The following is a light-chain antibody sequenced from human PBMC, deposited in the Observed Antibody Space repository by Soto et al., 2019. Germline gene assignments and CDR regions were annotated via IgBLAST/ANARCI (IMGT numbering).Light chain of an antibody. CDR2: DAS. CDR3: QQRSTWPPRS. CDR1: QSVGSY. V-gene: IGKV3-11*02. J-gene: IGKJ4*01. Sequence: EIVVTQSPATLSLSPGERATLSCRTSQSVGSYLAWYQKKPGKAPRLLIYDASNRATGIPARFSGSGSGRDFTPTISSLAPEDFAVYYCQQRSTWPPRSFGGGTKVEIK.